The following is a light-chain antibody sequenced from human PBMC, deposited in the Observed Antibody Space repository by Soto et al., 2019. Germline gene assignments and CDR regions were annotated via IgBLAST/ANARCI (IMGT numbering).Light chain of an antibody. CDR2: EAS. CDR1: HSISRW. CDR3: QQYNSYPIT. Sequence: SQMTQSPSTLSSSVGDRVTITCRASHSISRWLTWYQQKPGKAPKLLIYEASSLERGVPSRFSASGSGTEFTLTISGLQPDDFASYYCQQYNSYPITFGQGTRLEIK. V-gene: IGKV1-5*01. J-gene: IGKJ5*01.